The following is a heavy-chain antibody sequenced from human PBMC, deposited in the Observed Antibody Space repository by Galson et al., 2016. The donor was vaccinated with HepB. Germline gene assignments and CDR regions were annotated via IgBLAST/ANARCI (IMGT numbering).Heavy chain of an antibody. CDR1: GGSITSSY. V-gene: IGHV4-59*01. D-gene: IGHD1-1*01. J-gene: IGHJ5*02. CDR3: AGSPLENWQNWFDP. CDR2: IFYTGRA. Sequence: ETLSLTCTVSGGSITSSYWSWIRQSPGRGLEWIGYIFYTGRADYNPSLKSRVTISVDTFKNQVSLKVRSVTAADTAVYYCAGSPLENWQNWFDPWGQGSLVTVSS.